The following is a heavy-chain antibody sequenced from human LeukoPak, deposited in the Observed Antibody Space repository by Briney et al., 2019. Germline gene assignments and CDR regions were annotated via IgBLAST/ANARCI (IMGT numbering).Heavy chain of an antibody. V-gene: IGHV3-66*02. Sequence: GGSLRLSCAASGFTFSSYAMSWVRQAPGKGLEWVSVIYSGGSTYYADSVKGRFTISRDNSKNTLYLQMNSLRAEDTAVYYCARWVRDAFDIWGQGTMVTVSS. J-gene: IGHJ3*02. CDR3: ARWVRDAFDI. CDR1: GFTFSSYA. D-gene: IGHD1-1*01. CDR2: IYSGGST.